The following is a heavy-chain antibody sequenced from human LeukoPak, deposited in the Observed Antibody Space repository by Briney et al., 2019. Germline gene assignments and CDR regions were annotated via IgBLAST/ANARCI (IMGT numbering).Heavy chain of an antibody. D-gene: IGHD4-23*01. CDR1: GGSISSSSYY. Sequence: PSETLSLTCTVSGGSISSSSYYWGWLRQPPGKGLEWIGSIYYSGSTYYNPSLKSRVTISVDTSKNQFSLKLSSVTAADTAVYYCARPSINTPGGWYFDLWGRGTLVTVSS. CDR2: IYYSGST. J-gene: IGHJ2*01. CDR3: ARPSINTPGGWYFDL. V-gene: IGHV4-39*01.